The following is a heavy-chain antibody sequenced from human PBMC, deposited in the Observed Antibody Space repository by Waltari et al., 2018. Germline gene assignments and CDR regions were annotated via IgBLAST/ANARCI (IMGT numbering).Heavy chain of an antibody. CDR2: LHHSGRC. V-gene: IGHV4-4*07. J-gene: IGHJ4*02. Sequence: QVQLQESGPGLVKPSETLSLTCTVSGGSLSSDSWGWIRQPAGKGLEWIGRLHHSGRCNYNPSFKSRVTISVDKSTNQFSLKVNYLTAADTAMYFCARSARGANSDFDLWGQGILVTVSS. D-gene: IGHD2-15*01. CDR3: ARSARGANSDFDL. CDR1: GGSLSSDS.